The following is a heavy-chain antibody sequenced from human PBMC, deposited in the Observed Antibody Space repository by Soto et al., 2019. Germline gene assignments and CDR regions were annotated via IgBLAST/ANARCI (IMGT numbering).Heavy chain of an antibody. V-gene: IGHV3-30*03. Sequence: PGGSLRLSCAASGFTFSSYGMHWVRQAPGKGLEWVAVISYDGSNKYYADSVKGRFTISRDNSKNTLYLQMNSLRAEDTAVYYCARDHPGLGYYDYLWGSYRYTGSARLWGQGSLVTVSS. J-gene: IGHJ4*02. CDR1: GFTFSSYG. D-gene: IGHD3-16*02. CDR3: ARDHPGLGYYDYLWGSYRYTGSARL. CDR2: ISYDGSNK.